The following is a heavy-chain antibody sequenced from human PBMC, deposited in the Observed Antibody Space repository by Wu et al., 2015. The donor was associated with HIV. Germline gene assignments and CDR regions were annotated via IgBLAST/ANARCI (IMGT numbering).Heavy chain of an antibody. CDR2: IIPMFGAS. D-gene: IGHD6-13*01. Sequence: QVQLVQSGAEVKKPGSSVKIPCKTSGGAFSNYAINWVRQAPGQGLEWVGRIIPMFGASDYARKFQGRVTITADDSTSTVYMELRSLRSQDTALYFCARRQQLVDQWGQGTLVTVSS. V-gene: IGHV1-69*13. CDR3: ARRQQLVDQ. CDR1: GGAFSNYA. J-gene: IGHJ4*02.